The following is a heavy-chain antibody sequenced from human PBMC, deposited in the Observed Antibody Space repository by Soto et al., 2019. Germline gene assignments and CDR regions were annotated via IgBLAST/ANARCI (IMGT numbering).Heavy chain of an antibody. J-gene: IGHJ4*02. Sequence: EVQLVESGGGLVQPGGSLRLSCAASGFTFSSYWMHWVRQAPGKGLVWVSRINSDGSSTSYADSVKGRFTISRDNAKNTLYLQMNSLRAEDTAVYYCARGAGDYIWGSYRYYFHYWGQGTLVTVSS. CDR2: INSDGSST. CDR3: ARGAGDYIWGSYRYYFHY. CDR1: GFTFSSYW. V-gene: IGHV3-74*01. D-gene: IGHD3-16*02.